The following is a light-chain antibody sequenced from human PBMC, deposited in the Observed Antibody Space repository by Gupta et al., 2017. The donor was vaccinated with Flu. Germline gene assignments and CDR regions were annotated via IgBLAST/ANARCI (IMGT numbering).Light chain of an antibody. CDR2: DAS. CDR1: QSVSSN. Sequence: RATPACRASQSVSSNLAWYQQKPGQAPRLLSYDASTRATGIPARFSGSGSGTEFTLTISSLQSEDFAVYYCQQYNNWPPMYTFGQGTKLEIK. J-gene: IGKJ2*01. V-gene: IGKV3-15*01. CDR3: QQYNNWPPMYT.